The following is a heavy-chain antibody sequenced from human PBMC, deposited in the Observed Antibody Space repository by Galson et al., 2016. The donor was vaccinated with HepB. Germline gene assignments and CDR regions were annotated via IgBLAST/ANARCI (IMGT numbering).Heavy chain of an antibody. CDR2: IYHSGGT. CDR3: AIGRGGITISYFFDS. D-gene: IGHD3-9*01. Sequence: TLSLTCTVSGGSINSGGSYWSWIRQHPVKGLEWIGYIYHSGGTYYNPSLKSRVSISIDTSENNFSLRLRSVTAADTAVYYCAIGRGGITISYFFDSWGQGTLVTVSS. V-gene: IGHV4-31*03. CDR1: GGSINSGGSY. J-gene: IGHJ4*02.